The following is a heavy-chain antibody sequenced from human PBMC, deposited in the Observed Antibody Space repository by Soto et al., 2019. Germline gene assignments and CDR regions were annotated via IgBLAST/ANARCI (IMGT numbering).Heavy chain of an antibody. CDR2: INAGNGNT. Sequence: QVQLVQSGAEEKKPGASVKVSCKASGYTFTSYAMHWVRQAPGQRLEWMGWINAGNGNTKYLQKFQGRVTITRDTSASTAYMELSSLRSEDTAVYYCARASGWYVSDYWGQGTLVTVSS. CDR1: GYTFTSYA. V-gene: IGHV1-3*05. CDR3: ARASGWYVSDY. J-gene: IGHJ4*02. D-gene: IGHD6-19*01.